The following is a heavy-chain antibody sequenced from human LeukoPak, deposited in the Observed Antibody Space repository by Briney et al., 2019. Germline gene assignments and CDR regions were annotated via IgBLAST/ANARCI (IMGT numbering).Heavy chain of an antibody. CDR3: AKRAVTTAGDLWLDP. CDR2: IYSSGST. CDR1: GGSVNNNY. Sequence: SETLSLTCTVSGGSVNNNYWGWIRQPPGKGLEWVGYIYSSGSTTYNPSLESRLTISIDTSKNHFSLKLSSVTAADTAVYYCAKRAVTTAGDLWLDPWGQGTLVTVSS. J-gene: IGHJ5*02. V-gene: IGHV4-59*08. D-gene: IGHD2-21*01.